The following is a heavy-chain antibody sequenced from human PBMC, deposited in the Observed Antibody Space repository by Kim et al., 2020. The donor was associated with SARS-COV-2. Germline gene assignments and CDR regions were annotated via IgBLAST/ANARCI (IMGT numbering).Heavy chain of an antibody. V-gene: IGHV3-48*03. D-gene: IGHD2-21*01. CDR3: ARGDAIFNFYYGMDV. Sequence: ADAVRGRSTISREDAKGSLYLQMSSLRAEDTAVYYCARGDAIFNFYYGMDVWGRGTTVTVSS. J-gene: IGHJ6*02.